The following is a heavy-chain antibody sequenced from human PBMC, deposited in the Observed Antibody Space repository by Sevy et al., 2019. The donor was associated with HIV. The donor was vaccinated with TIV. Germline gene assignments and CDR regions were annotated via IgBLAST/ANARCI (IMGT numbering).Heavy chain of an antibody. V-gene: IGHV4-59*01. D-gene: IGHD2-2*01. Sequence: SETLSLTCTVSGVSISPYYWAWIRQPPGKGLECIGFSGSSNYNPSLKSRVTTSVDTSKNHFSLKLGSVTAADPATYSWGGAGPNHNQRNTLDTWAQETRSPSPQ. CDR2: SGSS. CDR1: GVSISPYY. CDR3: GGAGPNHNQRNTLDT. J-gene: IGHJ5*02.